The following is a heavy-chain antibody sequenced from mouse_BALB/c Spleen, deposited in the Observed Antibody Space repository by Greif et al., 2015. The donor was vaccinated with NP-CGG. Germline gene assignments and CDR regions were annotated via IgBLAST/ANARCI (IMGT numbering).Heavy chain of an antibody. CDR3: ARSDGYHSPFAY. J-gene: IGHJ3*01. V-gene: IGHV5-4*02. CDR1: GFTFSDYY. CDR2: ISDGGSYT. D-gene: IGHD2-3*01. Sequence: EVKLVESGGGLVKPGGSLKLSCAASGFTFSDYYMYWVRQTPEKRLEWVATISDGGSYTYYPDSVKGRFTISRDNAKNNLYLQMSSLKSEDTAMYYCARSDGYHSPFAYWGQGTLVTVSA.